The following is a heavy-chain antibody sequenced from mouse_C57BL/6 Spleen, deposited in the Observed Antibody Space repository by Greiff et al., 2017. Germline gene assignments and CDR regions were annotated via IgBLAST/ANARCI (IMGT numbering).Heavy chain of an antibody. CDR3: ARDYGRRGYFDV. J-gene: IGHJ1*03. CDR1: GFTFSDYG. Sequence: EVQLKESGGGLVKPGGSLKLSCAASGFTFSDYGMHWVRQAPEKGLEWVAYISSGSSTIYYADTVKGRFTISRDNAKNTLFLQMTSLRSEDTAMYYCARDYGRRGYFDVWGTGTTVTVSS. CDR2: ISSGSSTI. V-gene: IGHV5-17*01. D-gene: IGHD1-1*01.